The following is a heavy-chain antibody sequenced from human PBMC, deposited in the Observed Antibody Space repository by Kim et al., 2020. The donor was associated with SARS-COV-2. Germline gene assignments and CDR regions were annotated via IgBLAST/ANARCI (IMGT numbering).Heavy chain of an antibody. CDR3: ARRGSSYHAFDI. D-gene: IGHD1-26*01. J-gene: IGHJ3*02. Sequence: SETLSLTCTVSGDSISSYYWSWIRQPPGKGLECIACIYYSWSTNYNPSLRSRVTISVDTSKNQFSLKLTSVTAADTAVYYCARRGSSYHAFDIWGQGTMVTVSS. CDR1: GDSISSYY. CDR2: IYYSWST. V-gene: IGHV4-59*08.